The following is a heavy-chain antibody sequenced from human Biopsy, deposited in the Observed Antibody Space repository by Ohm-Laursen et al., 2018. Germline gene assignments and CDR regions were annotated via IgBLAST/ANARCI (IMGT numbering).Heavy chain of an antibody. CDR3: VRGGFGLDGYNSP. CDR2: IYYSGIA. CDR1: GGPLNSYY. J-gene: IGHJ5*02. D-gene: IGHD5-24*01. V-gene: IGHV4-59*01. Sequence: TLSLTCTVSGGPLNSYYWSWIRQPPGKGLERIGYIYYSGIAANYNPSLKGRVTISVDTSKHQFSLRLTSATAADTAVYYCVRGGFGLDGYNSPWGRGTLVIVSS.